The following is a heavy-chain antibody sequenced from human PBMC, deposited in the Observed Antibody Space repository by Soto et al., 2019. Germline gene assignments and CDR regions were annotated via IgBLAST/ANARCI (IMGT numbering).Heavy chain of an antibody. V-gene: IGHV3-30*18. CDR1: GFTFNSYG. J-gene: IGHJ4*02. CDR3: SKDLDGLQGLVDSSFCFDY. CDR2: ISYDGSDK. Sequence: PGGSLRLTCAASGFTFNSYGMHWVRQAPGKGLQWVAVISYDGSDKYYADSVKGRFTISRDNSKNTLYLQMNSLRAEDTAVYYCSKDLDGLQGLVDSSFCFDYWGQGTLVTVSS. D-gene: IGHD3-16*02.